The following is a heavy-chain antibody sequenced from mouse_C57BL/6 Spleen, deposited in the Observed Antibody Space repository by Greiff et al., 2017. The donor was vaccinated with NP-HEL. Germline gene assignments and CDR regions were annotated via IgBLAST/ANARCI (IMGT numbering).Heavy chain of an antibody. Sequence: QVHVKQSGAELVKPGASVKISCKASGYAFSSYWMNWVKQRPGKGLEWIGQIYPGDGDTNYNGKFKGKATLTADKSSSTAYMQLSSLTSEDSAVYFCAKATTVVVAYYFDYWGQGTTLTVSS. CDR3: AKATTVVVAYYFDY. V-gene: IGHV1-80*01. CDR1: GYAFSSYW. CDR2: IYPGDGDT. J-gene: IGHJ2*01. D-gene: IGHD1-1*01.